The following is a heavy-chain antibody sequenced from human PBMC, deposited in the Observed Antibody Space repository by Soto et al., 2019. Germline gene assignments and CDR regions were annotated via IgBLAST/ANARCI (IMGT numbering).Heavy chain of an antibody. CDR2: ISWNSNRV. V-gene: IGHV3-9*01. Sequence: EAQLVESGGGVAQPGRSLRLSCEGSGYSFDDYAMHWVRQAPGKGLEWVSGISWNSNRVAYADSVKGRFSISRDNVLNAQYLEMNSLRPEDTAFYYCAKEFNRLLWFGDFFYMDVWGIGATVTVS. D-gene: IGHD3-10*01. J-gene: IGHJ6*03. CDR1: GYSFDDYA. CDR3: AKEFNRLLWFGDFFYMDV.